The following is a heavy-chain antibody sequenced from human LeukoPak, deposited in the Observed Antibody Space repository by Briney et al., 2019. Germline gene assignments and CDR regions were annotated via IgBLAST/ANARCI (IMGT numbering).Heavy chain of an antibody. V-gene: IGHV5-51*01. J-gene: IGHJ3*02. Sequence: GESLKISCKGSGYSFTSYWIGWVRQMPGKGLEWMGIIYPGDSDTRYSPSFQGQVTISADKSISTAYLQWSSLKASDTAMYYCARPKYYYDSSGHAFDIWGQGTVVTVSS. CDR2: IYPGDSDT. CDR3: ARPKYYYDSSGHAFDI. D-gene: IGHD3-22*01. CDR1: GYSFTSYW.